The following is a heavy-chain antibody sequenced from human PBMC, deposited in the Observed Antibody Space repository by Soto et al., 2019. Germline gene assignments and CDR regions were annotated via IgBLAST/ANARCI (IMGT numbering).Heavy chain of an antibody. CDR3: ASNHGHPIAAAATLYWSGDYYYYYGMDV. Sequence: GASVKVSCKASGCTCSSYAISWLRESAGQGLEWMGGIIPIFGTANYAQKCQGRVTITADESTSTAYMELSSLRSEDTAVYYCASNHGHPIAAAATLYWSGDYYYYYGMDVWGQGTTVTVSS. D-gene: IGHD6-13*01. J-gene: IGHJ6*02. V-gene: IGHV1-69*13. CDR1: GCTCSSYA. CDR2: IIPIFGTA.